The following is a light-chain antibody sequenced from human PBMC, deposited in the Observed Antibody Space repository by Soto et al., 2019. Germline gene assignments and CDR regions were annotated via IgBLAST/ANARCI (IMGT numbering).Light chain of an antibody. CDR2: HAS. CDR3: QQYNSYS. CDR1: QSISNW. J-gene: IGKJ1*01. Sequence: VQMTLSPSTLPASVGYSVTITCRASQSISNWLNWYQQKPGTAPKVLIYHASNLQSGVPSRFSGSGSGTEFTLTISSMQPDDFATYYCQQYNSYSFGQGTKVDIK. V-gene: IGKV1-5*01.